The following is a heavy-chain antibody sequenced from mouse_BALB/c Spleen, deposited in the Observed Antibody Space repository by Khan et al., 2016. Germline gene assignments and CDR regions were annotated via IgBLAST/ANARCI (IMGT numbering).Heavy chain of an antibody. CDR1: GYSITSDYA. CDR2: ISYSGGT. V-gene: IGHV3-2*02. CDR3: AVRGCYGYYFDQ. J-gene: IGHJ2*01. D-gene: IGHD2-2*01. Sequence: EVQLQESGPGLVKPSQSLSLTCTVTGYSITSDYAWNWIRQFPGNKLEWMGYISYSGGTSYNPSLKSRVSITRDTSKNQFFLQLNSVTTEDTATYYCAVRGCYGYYFDQWGQGTTLTVSS.